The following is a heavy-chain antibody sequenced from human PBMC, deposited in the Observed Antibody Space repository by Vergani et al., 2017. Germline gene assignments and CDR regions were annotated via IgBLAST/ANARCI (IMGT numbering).Heavy chain of an antibody. CDR1: GGSISSYY. Sequence: QVQLQESGPGLVKPSETLSLTCTVSGGSISSYYWSWIRQPAGKGLEWIGRIYTSGSTNYNPSLKSRVTMSVDTSTNQFSLQLSSVTAADTAVYYCARGRYYYGSGRIFDYWGQGTLVTVSS. D-gene: IGHD3-10*01. CDR3: ARGRYYYGSGRIFDY. CDR2: IYTSGST. V-gene: IGHV4-4*07. J-gene: IGHJ4*02.